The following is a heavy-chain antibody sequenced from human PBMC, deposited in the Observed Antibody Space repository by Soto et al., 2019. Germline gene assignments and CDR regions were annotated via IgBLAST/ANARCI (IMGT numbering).Heavy chain of an antibody. CDR1: GYSISLGYY. CDR3: ARTNYDLANWFDP. V-gene: IGHV4-38-2*01. D-gene: IGHD3-3*01. Sequence: PSETLSLTCAVSGYSISLGYYWGWIRQPPGKGLEWIGSIYHSGNTYYNPSLKSRVSISLDTSKNHFSLELTSVTAADTAVYYCARTNYDLANWFDPWGQGTLVTVSS. J-gene: IGHJ5*02. CDR2: IYHSGNT.